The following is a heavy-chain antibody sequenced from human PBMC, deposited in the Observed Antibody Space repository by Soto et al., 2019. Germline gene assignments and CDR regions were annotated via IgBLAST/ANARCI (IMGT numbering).Heavy chain of an antibody. CDR2: ISPFNGNT. V-gene: IGHV1-18*01. Sequence: ASVKVSCKSSGYPFTHYGITWVRQAPGQGLEWMGWISPFNGNTNYGQTLQGRATLTTDTSTSTVYMELRSSVTAADTAVYYCARVCGGDCHHGMDVWGQGTTVTVSS. CDR1: GYPFTHYG. D-gene: IGHD2-21*02. J-gene: IGHJ6*02. CDR3: ARVCGGDCHHGMDV.